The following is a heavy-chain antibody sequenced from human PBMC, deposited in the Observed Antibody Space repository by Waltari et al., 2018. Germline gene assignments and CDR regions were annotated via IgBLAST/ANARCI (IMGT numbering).Heavy chain of an antibody. J-gene: IGHJ4*02. CDR1: GGSISSSSYY. CDR2: IKYSGST. Sequence: QLQLQESGPGLVKPSETLSLTCTVSGGSISSSSYYWGWIRQPPGKGLEWIGTIKYSGSTSYNPSLKCRVTISVYTSKNQFSLKLSSVTAADTAVYYCARRPGYYDSSGYYSVPFAYWGQGTLVTVSS. CDR3: ARRPGYYDSSGYYSVPFAY. V-gene: IGHV4-39*07. D-gene: IGHD3-22*01.